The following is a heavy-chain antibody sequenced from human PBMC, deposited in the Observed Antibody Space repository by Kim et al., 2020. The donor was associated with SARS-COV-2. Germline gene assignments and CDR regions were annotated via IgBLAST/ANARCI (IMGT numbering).Heavy chain of an antibody. CDR2: ISWNSGSI. D-gene: IGHD3-10*01. CDR3: AKDGFGELLFDY. J-gene: IGHJ4*02. V-gene: IGHV3-9*01. Sequence: GGSLRLSCAASGFTFDDYAMHWVRQAPGKGLEWVSGISWNSGSIGYADSVKGQFTISRDNAKNSLYLQMNSLRAEDTALYYCAKDGFGELLFDYWGRGTLVAVSS. CDR1: GFTFDDYA.